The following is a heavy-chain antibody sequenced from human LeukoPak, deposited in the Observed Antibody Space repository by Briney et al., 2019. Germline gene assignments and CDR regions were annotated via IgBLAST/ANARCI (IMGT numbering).Heavy chain of an antibody. CDR3: ARHGPRYSGYDRLDY. V-gene: IGHV4-59*08. Sequence: PSQTRSPTCTVSGGSLSSYYWSWIRRPPEKGLGWIGYIYYSGSPNYNPSLKSRVTISVDTPTNQFSLKLSSVTAADTAVYYCARHGPRYSGYDRLDYWGQGTLVTVSS. CDR2: IYYSGSP. J-gene: IGHJ4*02. CDR1: GGSLSSYY. D-gene: IGHD5-12*01.